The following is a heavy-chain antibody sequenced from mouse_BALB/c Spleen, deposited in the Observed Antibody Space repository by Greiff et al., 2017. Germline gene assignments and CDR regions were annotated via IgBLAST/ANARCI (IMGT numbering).Heavy chain of an antibody. Sequence: EVKLQESGPGLVKPSQSLSLTCSVTGYSITSGYYWNWIRQFPGNKLEWMGYISYDGSNNYNPSLKNRISITRDTSKNQFFLKLNSVTTEDTATYYCASYGSSPWFAYWGQGTLVTVSA. CDR2: ISYDGSN. D-gene: IGHD1-1*01. J-gene: IGHJ3*01. V-gene: IGHV3-6*02. CDR3: ASYGSSPWFAY. CDR1: GYSITSGYY.